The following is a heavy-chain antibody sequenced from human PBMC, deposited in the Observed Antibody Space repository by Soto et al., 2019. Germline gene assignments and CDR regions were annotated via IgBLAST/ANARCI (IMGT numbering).Heavy chain of an antibody. CDR3: ARQGRPWLRGNWFDP. D-gene: IGHD5-18*01. CDR2: IHHSGST. V-gene: IGHV4-34*01. CDR1: GGPFGGFY. J-gene: IGHJ5*02. Sequence: SETLSLSCAMNGGPFGGFYWTWIRQSPGEGLEWIGEIHHSGSTNYNPSLKSRVTISVDTSKNQFSLKLSSVTAADTAVYYCARQGRPWLRGNWFDPWGQGTLVTVS.